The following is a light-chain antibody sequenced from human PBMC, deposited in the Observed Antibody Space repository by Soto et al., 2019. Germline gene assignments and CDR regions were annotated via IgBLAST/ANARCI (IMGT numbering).Light chain of an antibody. Sequence: IVLPQSPGTLSFSPGERATLSCRASQSVSSSYLAWYQQKPGQAPRLLIYGASSRATGIPDRFSGSGSGTDFTLTISRLEPEDFAVYYCQQYGSSPGGTFGQGTKVDI. CDR2: GAS. J-gene: IGKJ1*01. V-gene: IGKV3-20*01. CDR3: QQYGSSPGGT. CDR1: QSVSSSY.